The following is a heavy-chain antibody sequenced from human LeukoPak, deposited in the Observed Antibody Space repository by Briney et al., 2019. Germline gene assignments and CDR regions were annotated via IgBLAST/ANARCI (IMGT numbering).Heavy chain of an antibody. Sequence: ASVKVSCKVSGYTLTELSMHWVRQAPGKGLEWMGGFDPEDGETIYAQKFQGRVTMTEDTSTDTAYMELSSLRSEDTAVYYCATPSSYNWNDNFDHWGQGTLVTVSS. D-gene: IGHD1-1*01. CDR1: GYTLTELS. V-gene: IGHV1-24*01. CDR2: FDPEDGET. J-gene: IGHJ4*02. CDR3: ATPSSYNWNDNFDH.